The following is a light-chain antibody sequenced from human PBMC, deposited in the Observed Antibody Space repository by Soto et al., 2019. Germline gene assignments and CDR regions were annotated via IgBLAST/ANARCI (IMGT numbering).Light chain of an antibody. Sequence: DIQMTQSPSSLSASVGDRVTITCRASQSISSYLNWYQQKPGKAPKLLIYAASTLQSGVPSRFSGSGSGTDFTLTISSLQPEDFANYYCQESYSNPRWTFGQGTKVDIX. CDR3: QESYSNPRWT. J-gene: IGKJ1*01. V-gene: IGKV1-39*01. CDR1: QSISSY. CDR2: AAS.